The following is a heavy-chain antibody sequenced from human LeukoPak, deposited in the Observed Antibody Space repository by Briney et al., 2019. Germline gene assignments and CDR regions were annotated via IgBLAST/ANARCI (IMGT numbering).Heavy chain of an antibody. CDR1: GFTFSSYS. CDR3: ARDTPGAAAGGDYFDY. J-gene: IGHJ4*02. D-gene: IGHD6-13*01. Sequence: GGSLRLSCAASGFTFSSYSMNWVRQAPGKGLEWVSSISSSSSYLYYADSVKGRFTISRDNAKNSLYLQMNSLRAEDTAVYYCARDTPGAAAGGDYFDYWGQGTLVTVSS. V-gene: IGHV3-21*01. CDR2: ISSSSSYL.